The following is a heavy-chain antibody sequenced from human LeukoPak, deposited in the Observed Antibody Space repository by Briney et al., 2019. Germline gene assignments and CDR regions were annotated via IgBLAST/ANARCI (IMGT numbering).Heavy chain of an antibody. CDR3: ARDPRSSITKGWFDP. J-gene: IGHJ5*02. CDR2: IDPNSGGT. D-gene: IGHD2/OR15-2a*01. Sequence: GASVKVSCRASGYTFTGSYMHWVRQAPGQGPEWMGWIDPNSGGTNYPQKFQGRVTMTRDTSISTAYMELTRLRSDGTAVYYCARDPRSSITKGWFDPWGQGTLVTVSS. CDR1: GYTFTGSY. V-gene: IGHV1-2*02.